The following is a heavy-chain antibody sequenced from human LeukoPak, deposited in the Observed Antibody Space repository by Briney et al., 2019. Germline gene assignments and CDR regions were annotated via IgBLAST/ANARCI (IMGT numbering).Heavy chain of an antibody. D-gene: IGHD1-26*01. CDR3: ARGNSGSRSIPFDY. CDR2: INSDGSST. Sequence: GGSLRLSCAASGLTFSSYWMHRVRQAPGEGLVWVSRINSDGSSTSYADSVKGRFTISRDNAKNTLYLQMNSLRAEDTAVYYCARGNSGSRSIPFDYWGQGSLVTVSS. CDR1: GLTFSSYW. V-gene: IGHV3-74*01. J-gene: IGHJ4*02.